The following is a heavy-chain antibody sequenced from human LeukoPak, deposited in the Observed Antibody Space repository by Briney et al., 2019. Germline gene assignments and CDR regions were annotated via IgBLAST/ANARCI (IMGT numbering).Heavy chain of an antibody. CDR2: ISSSSSTI. V-gene: IGHV3-48*04. CDR3: AREARFLEWLFHGDYYYSYMDV. CDR1: GFTFSSYS. D-gene: IGHD3-3*01. J-gene: IGHJ6*03. Sequence: SGGSLRLSCAASGFTFSSYSMDWVRQAPGKGLEWVSYISSSSSTIYYADSVKGRFTISRDNARNSLYLQMNSLRAEDTAVYYCAREARFLEWLFHGDYYYSYMDVWGKGTTVTVSS.